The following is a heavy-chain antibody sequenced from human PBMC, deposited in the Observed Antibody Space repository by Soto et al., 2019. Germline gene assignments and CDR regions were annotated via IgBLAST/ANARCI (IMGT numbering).Heavy chain of an antibody. V-gene: IGHV1-2*04. CDR3: ARGDSTDCSNGVCSFFYHHDMDV. D-gene: IGHD2-8*01. J-gene: IGHJ6*02. Sequence: QVKLVQSVAEVKKPGASVKVSCKASGYSFTDYHIHWVRQAPGQGLEWLGRINPKRGGTSTAQNFQGWVTMTTDTSLSTAAMELTRLTSDETAIYYCARGDSTDCSNGVCSFFYHHDMDVWGQGTTVTVSS. CDR1: GYSFTDYH. CDR2: INPKRGGT.